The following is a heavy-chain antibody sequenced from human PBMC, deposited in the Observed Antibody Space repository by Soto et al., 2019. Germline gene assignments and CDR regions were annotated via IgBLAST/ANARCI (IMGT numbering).Heavy chain of an antibody. CDR3: ARDYDFWSGPCDY. CDR1: GFTFSSYS. CDR2: ISSSSSTI. V-gene: IGHV3-48*01. D-gene: IGHD3-3*01. J-gene: IGHJ4*02. Sequence: GGSLRLSCAASGFTFSSYSMNWVRQAPGKGLEWVSYISSSSSTIYYADSVKGRFTISRDNAKTSLYLQMNSLRAEDTAVYYVARDYDFWSGPCDYWGQGTLATSPQ.